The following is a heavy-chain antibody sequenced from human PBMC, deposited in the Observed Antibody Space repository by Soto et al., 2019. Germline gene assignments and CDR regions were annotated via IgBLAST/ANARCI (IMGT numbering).Heavy chain of an antibody. CDR3: AREGVRGMDV. J-gene: IGHJ6*02. D-gene: IGHD3-16*01. V-gene: IGHV1-18*01. Sequence: WSPQPPEKGREWVGWINVGNGNTNYAQKLQGRVTMTTDTSTSTAYMELRSLRSDDTAVYYCAREGVRGMDVWGQRTTVTVSS. CDR2: INVGNGNT.